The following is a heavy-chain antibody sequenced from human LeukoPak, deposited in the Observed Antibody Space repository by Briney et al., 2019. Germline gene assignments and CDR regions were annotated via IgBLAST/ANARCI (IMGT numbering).Heavy chain of an antibody. V-gene: IGHV3-7*01. Sequence: GGSLRLSCAASGFAFSSYWMSWVRQAPGKGLEWVANIKQDGSEKYYVDSVKGRFTISRDNAKNSLYLQMNSLRAEDTEVYYCARQPHYYDSSGYYSRHYWGQGTLVTVSS. J-gene: IGHJ4*02. CDR3: ARQPHYYDSSGYYSRHY. D-gene: IGHD3-22*01. CDR1: GFAFSSYW. CDR2: IKQDGSEK.